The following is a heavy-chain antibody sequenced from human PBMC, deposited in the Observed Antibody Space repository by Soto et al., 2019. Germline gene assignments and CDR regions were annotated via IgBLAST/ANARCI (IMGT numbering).Heavy chain of an antibody. Sequence: QVQLVQSGAEVKKPGSSVKVSCKASGGSFGNSAINWVRQTPGQGPEWLGGFIPVYRTLNYAQKFQGRVTITADESTGTAYMPLSSLASDDTAVYYCATGVIWIGYFTVDSWGQGTRVTVSS. CDR1: GGSFGNSA. J-gene: IGHJ4*02. V-gene: IGHV1-69*01. D-gene: IGHD3-3*01. CDR3: ATGVIWIGYFTVDS. CDR2: FIPVYRTL.